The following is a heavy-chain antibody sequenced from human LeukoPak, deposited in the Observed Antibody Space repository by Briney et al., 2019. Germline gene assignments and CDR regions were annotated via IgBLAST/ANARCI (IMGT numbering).Heavy chain of an antibody. J-gene: IGHJ4*02. CDR3: ARGGYSSSPGYFDY. Sequence: ASVKVSCKASGYTFTSYGISWVRQAPGQGLEWMGWISAYNGNTNYAQKLQGRVTMTRDTSTSTVYMELSSLRSEDTAVYYCARGGYSSSPGYFDYWGQGTLVTVSS. D-gene: IGHD6-13*01. CDR1: GYTFTSYG. V-gene: IGHV1-18*01. CDR2: ISAYNGNT.